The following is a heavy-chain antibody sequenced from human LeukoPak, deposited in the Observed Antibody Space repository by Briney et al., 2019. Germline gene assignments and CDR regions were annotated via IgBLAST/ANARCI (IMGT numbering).Heavy chain of an antibody. D-gene: IGHD1-26*01. V-gene: IGHV4-61*02. Sequence: SETLSLTCTVSGGSISSGSYYWSWIRQPAGKGLEWIGRIYTSGSTNYNPSLKSRVTISVDTSKNQFSLKLSSVTAADTAVYYCARDSEWELLGYWGQGTLVNVSS. CDR3: ARDSEWELLGY. CDR2: IYTSGST. J-gene: IGHJ4*02. CDR1: GGSISSGSYY.